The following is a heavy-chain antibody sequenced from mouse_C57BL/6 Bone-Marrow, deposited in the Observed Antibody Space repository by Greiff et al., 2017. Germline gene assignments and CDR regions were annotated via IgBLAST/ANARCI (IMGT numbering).Heavy chain of an antibody. Sequence: QVQLQQSGPELVKPGASVKISCKASGYTFTDYYINWVKQRPGQGLEWIGWIFPGSGSTYYNEKFKGKATLTVDKSSSTAYMLLSSLTSEDSAVYFCARLLWSFLTGQRFDYWGQGTTLTVSS. CDR1: GYTFTDYY. J-gene: IGHJ2*01. CDR3: ARLLWSFLTGQRFDY. CDR2: IFPGSGST. D-gene: IGHD2-1*01. V-gene: IGHV1-75*01.